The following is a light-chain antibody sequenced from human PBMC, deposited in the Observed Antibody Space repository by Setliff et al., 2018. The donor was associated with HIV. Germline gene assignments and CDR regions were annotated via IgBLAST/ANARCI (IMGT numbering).Light chain of an antibody. CDR2: DVD. Sequence: QSALTQPRSVSGSPGQSVTFSSTGSSSDVGTYNYVSWYQQHPGNAPKLMIYDVDRRPSGVPDRFSGSKSGNTASLTISGLQAEDEADYYCCSYAGGYTYIFGTGTKVTV. CDR3: CSYAGGYTYI. J-gene: IGLJ1*01. V-gene: IGLV2-11*01. CDR1: SSDVGTYNY.